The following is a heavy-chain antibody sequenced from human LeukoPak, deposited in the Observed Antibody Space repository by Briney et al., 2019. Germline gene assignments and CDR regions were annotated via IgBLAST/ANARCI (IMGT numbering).Heavy chain of an antibody. D-gene: IGHD6-13*01. CDR3: ATHNGSWYALDY. Sequence: GGSLRLSCAASGFTFDDYAMHWVRQAPGKGLEWVSLISWDGGSTYYADSVKGRFTISRDNSKNSLYLQMNSLRAEDTALYYCATHNGSWYALDYWGQGTLVTVSS. CDR1: GFTFDDYA. J-gene: IGHJ4*02. V-gene: IGHV3-43D*04. CDR2: ISWDGGST.